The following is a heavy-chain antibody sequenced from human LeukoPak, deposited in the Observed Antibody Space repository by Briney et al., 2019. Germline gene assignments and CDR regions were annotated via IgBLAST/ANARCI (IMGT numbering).Heavy chain of an antibody. CDR2: IYYSGST. D-gene: IGHD3-10*01. CDR1: GGSISSYY. V-gene: IGHV4-59*01. J-gene: IGHJ3*02. Sequence: SETLSLTCTVSGGSISSYYWSWIRQPPGKGLECIGYIYYSGSTSYNPSLKSRVTISVDTSKNQFSLKLSSVTAADTAVSYCARLGSGQAFDIWGQGTMVTVSS. CDR3: ARLGSGQAFDI.